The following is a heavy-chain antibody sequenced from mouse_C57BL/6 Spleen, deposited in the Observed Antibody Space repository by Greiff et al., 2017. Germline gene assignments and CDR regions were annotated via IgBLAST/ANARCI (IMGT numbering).Heavy chain of an antibody. D-gene: IGHD2-4*01. J-gene: IGHJ2*01. Sequence: EVQLQESGPGLVLPSQSLSLTCSVTCYSITSGYYWYWFRQFPGNKLEWMGYISYDGSNNYNPSLKNRISITRDTSKNQFFLKLDSVTTEDTATYYCAKGDYCDINYFDNWGQGTTLTVSS. CDR2: ISYDGSN. V-gene: IGHV3-6*01. CDR3: AKGDYCDINYFDN. CDR1: CYSITSGYY.